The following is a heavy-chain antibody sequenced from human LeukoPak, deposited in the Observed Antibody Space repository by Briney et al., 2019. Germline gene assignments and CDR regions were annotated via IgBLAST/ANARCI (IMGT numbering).Heavy chain of an antibody. J-gene: IGHJ4*02. V-gene: IGHV3-7*01. CDR1: GFTFNNYW. CDR3: ASGGRPFY. CDR2: INEDGSDK. D-gene: IGHD6-6*01. Sequence: GGSLRLSCAVSGFTFNNYWMNWVRQAPGKGLEWVANINEDGSDKYYVDSVKGRFAISRDNAKNSLYLQVNSLRAEDTAVYYCASGGRPFYWGQGTLVTVSS.